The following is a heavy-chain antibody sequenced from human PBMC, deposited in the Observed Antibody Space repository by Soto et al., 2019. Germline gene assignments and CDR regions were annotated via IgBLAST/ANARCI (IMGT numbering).Heavy chain of an antibody. CDR1: GFTFSNYA. CDR3: AKKGLGSLATYCNYGDCNYAFEL. Sequence: EVQLLESGGGLVQPGGSLRLSCAASGFTFSNYAMSWVRQAPGKGLEWVSTVSGGGDGTYYADSVKGRFNISRDNPRNTVYLQMNRLRAEDTAVYYCAKKGLGSLATYCNYGDCNYAFELWGQGTSVTVSS. CDR2: VSGGGDGT. J-gene: IGHJ3*01. D-gene: IGHD2-21*02. V-gene: IGHV3-23*01.